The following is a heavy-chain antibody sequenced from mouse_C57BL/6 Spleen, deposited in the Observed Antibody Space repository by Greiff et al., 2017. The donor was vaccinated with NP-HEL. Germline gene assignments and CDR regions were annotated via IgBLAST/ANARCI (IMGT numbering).Heavy chain of an antibody. V-gene: IGHV1-82*01. CDR3: AIDYYARDAIDY. CDR1: GYAFSSSW. J-gene: IGHJ4*01. Sequence: QVQLKESGPELVKPGASVKISCKASGYAFSSSWMNWVKQRPGKGLEWIGRIYPGDGDTNYNGKFKGKATLTADKSSSTAYMQLISLTSEDSAVYFCAIDYYARDAIDYWGQGTSVTVSS. CDR2: IYPGDGDT. D-gene: IGHD1-1*01.